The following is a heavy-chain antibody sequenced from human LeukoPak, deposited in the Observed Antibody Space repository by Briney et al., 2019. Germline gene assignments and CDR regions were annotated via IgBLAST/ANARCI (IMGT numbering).Heavy chain of an antibody. Sequence: ASVKVSCKVSGYTFTSYGINWVRQATGQWLEWMGWMNPNSGNTGYAQKFQGRVTMTRNTSISTAYMELSSLRSEDTAVYYCAREYIPQGGDYWGQGTLVTVSS. J-gene: IGHJ4*02. CDR3: AREYIPQGGDY. V-gene: IGHV1-8*02. CDR1: GYTFTSYG. D-gene: IGHD2-21*01. CDR2: MNPNSGNT.